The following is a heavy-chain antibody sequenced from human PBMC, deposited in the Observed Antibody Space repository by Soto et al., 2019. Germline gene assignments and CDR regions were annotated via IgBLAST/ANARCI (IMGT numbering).Heavy chain of an antibody. CDR3: ARRSGSYSTTHGAFDI. J-gene: IGHJ3*02. CDR1: GGTFSSYA. D-gene: IGHD1-26*01. Sequence: SVNVSCKASGGTFSSYAISWVRQAPGQGLELMGVIIPIFGTANYAQKFQGRVTITAXXXXXXAXMXLXSXRSEDTAVYYCARRSGSYSTTHGAFDIWG. V-gene: IGHV1-69*06. CDR2: IIPIFGTA.